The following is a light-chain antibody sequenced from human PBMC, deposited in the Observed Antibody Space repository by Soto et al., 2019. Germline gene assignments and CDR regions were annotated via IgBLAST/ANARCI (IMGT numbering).Light chain of an antibody. CDR3: QHYGSPSWT. V-gene: IGKV3-20*01. CDR2: AAS. Sequence: EIVMTQSPATLSVSPGERATLSCRASQRLSSNLAWYQQKPGQAPRILIFAASSRATGIPDKFSGSGSGTDFTLTISRLEPDDFAVYYCQHYGSPSWTFGQGTKVDIK. J-gene: IGKJ1*01. CDR1: QRLSSN.